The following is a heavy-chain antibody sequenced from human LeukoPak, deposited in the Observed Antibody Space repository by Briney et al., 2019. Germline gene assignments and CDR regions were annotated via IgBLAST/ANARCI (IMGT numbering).Heavy chain of an antibody. Sequence: SETLSLTCTVSGGSISSSSYYWGWIRQPPGKGLEWVGSIYYSGSTYYNPSLKSRVTISVDTSKNQFSLKLSSVTAADTAVYYCARGALKKGYCSSTSCYRVLDPWGQGTLVTVSS. V-gene: IGHV4-39*07. D-gene: IGHD2-2*02. CDR1: GGSISSSSYY. CDR3: ARGALKKGYCSSTSCYRVLDP. CDR2: IYYSGST. J-gene: IGHJ5*02.